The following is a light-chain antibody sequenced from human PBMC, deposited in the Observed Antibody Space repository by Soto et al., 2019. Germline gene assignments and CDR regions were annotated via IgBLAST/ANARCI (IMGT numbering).Light chain of an antibody. J-gene: IGKJ2*01. CDR1: QRVSSNY. CDR2: GAS. CDR3: HQYGTLPYA. Sequence: IALTQSPGTLSLSPGERATLSCRASQRVSSNYVAWYQHEPVQAHSLLIHGASIRATGIPDRFSGSGSGTDFTLTISRLEPEDFAVYYCHQYGTLPYAFGQETKLQIK. V-gene: IGKV3-20*01.